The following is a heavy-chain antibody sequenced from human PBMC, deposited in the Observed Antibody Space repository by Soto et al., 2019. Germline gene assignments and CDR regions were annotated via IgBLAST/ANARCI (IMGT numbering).Heavy chain of an antibody. Sequence: QAGGSLRLSCAPSGFIFSNYAMSWVRQARGKGLEWVSAISGSGADTYYADSVKGRFTISRDNSKSTLYLEMNSLRGDDTAVYFCAKGSGPSGSYGYFDSWGQGTLVTVSS. J-gene: IGHJ4*02. D-gene: IGHD6-19*01. V-gene: IGHV3-23*01. CDR1: GFIFSNYA. CDR2: ISGSGADT. CDR3: AKGSGPSGSYGYFDS.